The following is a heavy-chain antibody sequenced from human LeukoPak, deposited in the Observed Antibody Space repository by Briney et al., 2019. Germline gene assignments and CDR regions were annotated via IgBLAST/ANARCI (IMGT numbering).Heavy chain of an antibody. J-gene: IGHJ4*02. D-gene: IGHD6-6*01. CDR1: GFTFSSYA. CDR3: AKDGGVSGAARLVDY. Sequence: PGGSLRLSCAASGFTFSSYAMSWVRQAPGKGLEWVSAISGSGGSTYYADSVKGRFTISRDNSKNTLYLQMNSLRAEDTAVYYCAKDGGVSGAARLVDYWGQGTLVTVSS. V-gene: IGHV3-23*01. CDR2: ISGSGGST.